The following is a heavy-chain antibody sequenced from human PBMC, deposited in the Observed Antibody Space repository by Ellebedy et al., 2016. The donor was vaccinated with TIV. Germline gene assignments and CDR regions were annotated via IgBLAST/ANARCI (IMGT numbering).Heavy chain of an antibody. D-gene: IGHD3-10*01. J-gene: IGHJ5*01. V-gene: IGHV3-33*01. CDR1: GFTFSSYG. Sequence: GESLKISCAASGFTFSSYGMHWVRKAPAKGWEWVPAIRNDGNNAYYADSVKGRFTISKENSKNTLYLQMNSLRAEDTALYYCARWYGSGTYYLDPWGQGTLVTVSS. CDR3: ARWYGSGTYYLDP. CDR2: IRNDGNNA.